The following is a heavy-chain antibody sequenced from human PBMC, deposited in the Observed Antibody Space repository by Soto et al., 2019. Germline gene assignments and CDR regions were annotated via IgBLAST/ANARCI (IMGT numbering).Heavy chain of an antibody. J-gene: IGHJ3*02. CDR2: IKSKTDGETT. Sequence: PGGSLRLSCEASGFTFNDGWMSWVRQAPGKGLEWVGRIKSKTDGETTDYAAPVKGRFTISRDDSKNTLYLQMDSLKTEDTAEYYCTDLMRGVGAFDIWSRGTLVTVSS. CDR3: TDLMRGVGAFDI. V-gene: IGHV3-15*01. D-gene: IGHD3-10*01. CDR1: GFTFNDGW.